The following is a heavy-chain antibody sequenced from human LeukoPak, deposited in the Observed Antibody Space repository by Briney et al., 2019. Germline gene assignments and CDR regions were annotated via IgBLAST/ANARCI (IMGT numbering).Heavy chain of an antibody. CDR2: ISGSGGST. J-gene: IGHJ5*02. CDR3: AKKALIGSTSRTWFDP. D-gene: IGHD1-7*01. V-gene: IGHV3-23*01. Sequence: PGGSLRLSCAASGFTLSSYAMDWVRQAPGKGLEWVSTISGSGGSTYYADSVKGRFTISRDNSKNTLYLQMNSLRAEDTAVCYCAKKALIGSTSRTWFDPWGQGTLVTVSS. CDR1: GFTLSSYA.